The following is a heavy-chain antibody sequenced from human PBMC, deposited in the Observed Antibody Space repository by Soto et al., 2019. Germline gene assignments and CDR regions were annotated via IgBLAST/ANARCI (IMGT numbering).Heavy chain of an antibody. CDR2: IYTTGNT. Sequence: PSETLSLTCTASGGSLNNYYWGWIRQPAGKGLEWIGRIYTTGNTNYKSSLRSRVTMSVDTSKNQFSLKLRFLTAADTAMYYCARGSLKFDPWGQGTLVTVSS. V-gene: IGHV4-4*07. CDR3: ARGSLKFDP. CDR1: GGSLNNYY. J-gene: IGHJ5*02.